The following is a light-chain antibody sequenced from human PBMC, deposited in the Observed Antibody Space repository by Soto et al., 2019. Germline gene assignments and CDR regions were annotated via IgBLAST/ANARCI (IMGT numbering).Light chain of an antibody. CDR1: QSISSY. J-gene: IGKJ5*01. Sequence: DIQMTQSPSSLSASVGDRVTITCRASQSISSYLNWYQQKPGKAPKLLMFAASSLQSGVPPRFSSRVSTTAFNLTISILQPEDVATYYCQQSYRTPPTFGQGTRLEI. CDR3: QQSYRTPPT. V-gene: IGKV1-39*01. CDR2: AAS.